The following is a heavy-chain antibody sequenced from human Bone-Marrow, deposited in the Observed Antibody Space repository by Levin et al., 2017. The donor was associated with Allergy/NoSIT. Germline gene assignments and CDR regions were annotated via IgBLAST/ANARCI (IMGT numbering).Heavy chain of an antibody. CDR3: AKDADGSGAASYYGMDV. CDR1: GFTFDDYA. Sequence: GGSLRLSCAASGFTFDDYAMHWVRQAPGKGLEWVSSLNWNSGRIDYADSVKGRFTISRDNAKNSLYLQMTSLRPEDTAFYYCAKDADGSGAASYYGMDVWGQGTTVTVSS. J-gene: IGHJ6*02. V-gene: IGHV3-9*01. D-gene: IGHD3-3*01. CDR2: LNWNSGRI.